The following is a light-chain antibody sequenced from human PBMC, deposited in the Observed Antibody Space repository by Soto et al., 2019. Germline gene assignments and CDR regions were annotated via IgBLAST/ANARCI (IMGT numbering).Light chain of an antibody. CDR1: QSISSY. V-gene: IGKV1-39*01. CDR2: AAS. Sequence: DIQMTQSPSSLSASVGDRVTITCRASQSISSYLNWYQQKPGKAPKLLIYAASSLQSGVQSRFSGSGSGTDFTLKIRSLQTEEFATYYCQKSYSTPITFGQGQRREIK. CDR3: QKSYSTPIT. J-gene: IGKJ5*01.